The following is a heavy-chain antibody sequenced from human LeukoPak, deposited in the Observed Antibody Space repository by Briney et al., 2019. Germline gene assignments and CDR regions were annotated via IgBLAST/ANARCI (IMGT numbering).Heavy chain of an antibody. J-gene: IGHJ4*02. CDR3: ARGDGYCSSTSCLLHFDY. CDR2: IYYSGST. CDR1: GGSISSYY. Sequence: PSETLSLTCTVSGGSISSYYWSWIRQPPGKGLEWIGYIYYSGSTNYNPSLKSRVTISVDTSKNQFSLKLSSVTAADTAVYYCARGDGYCSSTSCLLHFDYWGQGILVTVSS. D-gene: IGHD2-2*01. V-gene: IGHV4-59*01.